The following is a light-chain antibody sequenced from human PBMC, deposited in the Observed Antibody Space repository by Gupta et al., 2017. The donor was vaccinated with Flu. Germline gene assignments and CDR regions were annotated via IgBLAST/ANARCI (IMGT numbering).Light chain of an antibody. CDR2: VNSDGSY. V-gene: IGLV4-69*01. Sequence: SGHNTYAIAWHQQQPEKGPRWLIKVNSDGSYTKGDDIPDRFSGSSSGAERYLTISSLQSEDEADYYCQTWGTASWVFCGGTKVTVL. CDR3: QTWGTASWV. CDR1: SGHNTYA. J-gene: IGLJ3*02.